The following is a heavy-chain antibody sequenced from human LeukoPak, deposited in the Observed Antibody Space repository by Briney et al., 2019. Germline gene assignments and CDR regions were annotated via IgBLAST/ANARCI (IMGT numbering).Heavy chain of an antibody. Sequence: VKPSETLSLTCTASGGSISSSSYYWGWIRQPPGKGLEWIGSIYYSGSTYYNPSLKSRVTISVDTSKNQFSLKLSSVTAADTAVYYCARQSGGSRYWGQGTLVTVSS. J-gene: IGHJ4*02. CDR2: IYYSGST. CDR1: GGSISSSSYY. D-gene: IGHD2-15*01. V-gene: IGHV4-39*01. CDR3: ARQSGGSRY.